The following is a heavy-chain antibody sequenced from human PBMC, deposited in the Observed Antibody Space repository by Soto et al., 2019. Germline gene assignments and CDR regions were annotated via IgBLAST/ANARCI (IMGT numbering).Heavy chain of an antibody. J-gene: IGHJ5*02. D-gene: IGHD2-15*01. V-gene: IGHV4-31*03. CDR1: GGSTSSGGYY. CDR2: VYYSGST. CDR3: ARDAALKWFDP. Sequence: PSETLSLTCTGSGGSTSSGGYYWSWIRQYPGKGLEWIGFVYYSGSTYYNPSLKSRVIISVDTSKKQFSLKLSSVTAADTAVYYCARDAALKWFDPWGQGTLVTVSS.